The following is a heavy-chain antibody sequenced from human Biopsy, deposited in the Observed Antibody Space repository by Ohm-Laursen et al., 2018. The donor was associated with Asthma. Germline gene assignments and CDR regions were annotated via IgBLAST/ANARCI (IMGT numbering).Heavy chain of an antibody. CDR3: ARKIAARGGMGV. CDR2: ITFDGSTQ. Sequence: SLRLSCAASGFTFSSNAMHWARQAPGKGLEWVAVITFDGSTQHYGDSVKGRFTISRDNSKNTLYLQMNSLRAEDTAVYYCARKIAARGGMGVWGQGTTVTVSS. V-gene: IGHV3-30-3*01. J-gene: IGHJ6*02. CDR1: GFTFSSNA. D-gene: IGHD6-6*01.